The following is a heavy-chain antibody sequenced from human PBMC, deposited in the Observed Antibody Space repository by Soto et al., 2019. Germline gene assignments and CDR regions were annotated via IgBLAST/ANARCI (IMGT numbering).Heavy chain of an antibody. J-gene: IGHJ6*02. CDR2: ISSSSSYI. CDR3: ARDFVPGRYGSGSYAYYGMDV. Sequence: PGGSLRLSCAASGFTFSSYSMNWVRQAPGKGLEWVSSISSSSSYIYYADSVKGRFTISRDNAKNSLYLQMNSLRAEDTAVYYCARDFVPGRYGSGSYAYYGMDVWGQGTTVTVSS. V-gene: IGHV3-21*04. CDR1: GFTFSSYS. D-gene: IGHD3-10*01.